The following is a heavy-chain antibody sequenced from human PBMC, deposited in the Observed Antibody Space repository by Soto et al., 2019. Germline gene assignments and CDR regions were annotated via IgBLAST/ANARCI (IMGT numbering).Heavy chain of an antibody. CDR3: ARMGDVTYYYYGMDV. J-gene: IGHJ6*02. Sequence: QVQLVQSGAEVKKPGASVKVSCKASGYTFSRSGISWVRQAPGQGREWMGWINGYNGNTNYTQKMQGRITMTTDTPTSTAYMELRSLRSDDTAVYYCARMGDVTYYYYGMDVWGQGTTVIVSS. CDR2: INGYNGNT. V-gene: IGHV1-18*01. CDR1: GYTFSRSG. D-gene: IGHD3-16*01.